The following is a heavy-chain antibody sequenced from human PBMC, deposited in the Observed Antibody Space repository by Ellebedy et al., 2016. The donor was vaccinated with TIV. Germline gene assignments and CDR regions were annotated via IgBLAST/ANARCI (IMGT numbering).Heavy chain of an antibody. D-gene: IGHD4-23*01. CDR3: ARQNEVTPFDY. CDR2: IYLGDSDT. V-gene: IGHV5-51*01. J-gene: IGHJ4*02. Sequence: GESLKISCKGSGYSFTTYWIGWVRQMPGKGLEWMGSIYLGDSDTRYSPSFQGQVTISADKSISTAYLQRSSLEASDSAMYYCARQNEVTPFDYWGQGTLVTVSS. CDR1: GYSFTTYW.